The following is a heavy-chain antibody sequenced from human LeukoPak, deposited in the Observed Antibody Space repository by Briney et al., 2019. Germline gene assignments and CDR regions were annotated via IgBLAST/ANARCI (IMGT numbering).Heavy chain of an antibody. D-gene: IGHD6-19*01. Sequence: GGSLRLSCAASGFTFSSYAMSWVRQAPGKGLEWVSAISGSGGSTYYADSVKGRFTISRDNSKNTLYLQMNSLRVEDTAVYYCAKDHHTSGIAVAGTDPGWGQGTLVTVSS. CDR2: ISGSGGST. V-gene: IGHV3-23*01. J-gene: IGHJ4*02. CDR3: AKDHHTSGIAVAGTDPG. CDR1: GFTFSSYA.